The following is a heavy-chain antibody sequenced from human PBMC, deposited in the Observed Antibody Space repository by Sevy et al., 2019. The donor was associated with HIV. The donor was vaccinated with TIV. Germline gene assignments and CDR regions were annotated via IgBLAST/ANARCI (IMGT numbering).Heavy chain of an antibody. Sequence: GGSLRLSCAASGFTFSYYTMNWVRQAPGKGLEWVSSISSGSSYIFYEDSMKGRFTVSRDNAQNSLFLQMNSLRDEDTALYYCARSTDYYDYSGYDSWGRGTLVTVSS. CDR1: GFTFSYYT. D-gene: IGHD3-22*01. J-gene: IGHJ4*02. CDR3: ARSTDYYDYSGYDS. CDR2: ISSGSSYI. V-gene: IGHV3-21*03.